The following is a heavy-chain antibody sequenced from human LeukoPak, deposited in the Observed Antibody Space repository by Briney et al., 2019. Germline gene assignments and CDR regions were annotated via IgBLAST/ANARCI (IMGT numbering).Heavy chain of an antibody. CDR1: GGSISSSSYY. D-gene: IGHD3/OR15-3a*01. J-gene: IGHJ1*01. V-gene: IGHV4-39*01. CDR2: IYYSGST. Sequence: SETLSLTCTVPGGSISSSSYYWGWIRQPPGKGLEWIGSIYYSGSTYYNPSLKSRVTISVDTSKNQFSLKLSSVTAADTAVYYCALTWTWGQGTLVTVSS. CDR3: ALTWT.